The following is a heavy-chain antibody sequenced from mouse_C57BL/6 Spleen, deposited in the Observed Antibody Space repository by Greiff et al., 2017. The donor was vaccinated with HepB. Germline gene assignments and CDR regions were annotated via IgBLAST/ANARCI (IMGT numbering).Heavy chain of an antibody. D-gene: IGHD2-1*01. CDR1: GYTFTNYW. V-gene: IGHV1-63*01. CDR2: IYPGGGYT. J-gene: IGHJ4*01. CDR3: ARRGDLLWYAMDY. Sequence: VKLVESGAELVRPGTSVKMSCKASGYTFTNYWIGWAKQRPGHGLEWIGDIYPGGGYTNYNEKFKGKATLTADKSSSTAYMQFSSLTSEDSAIYYCARRGDLLWYAMDYWGQGTSVTVSS.